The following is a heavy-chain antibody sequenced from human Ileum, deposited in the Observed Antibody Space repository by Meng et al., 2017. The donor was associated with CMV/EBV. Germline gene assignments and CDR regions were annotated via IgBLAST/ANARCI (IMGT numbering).Heavy chain of an antibody. CDR3: ARHLYCTSTSCSLILYFDY. CDR2: IYYSGST. CDR1: GGSISSSSYY. J-gene: IGHJ4*02. Sequence: SETLSLTCTVSGGSISSSSYYWGWIRQPPGKGLEWIGSIYYSGSTYYNPSLKSRVTISVDTSKNQFSLKLTSVTAADTAVYYCARHLYCTSTSCSLILYFDYWGQGTLVTVSS. D-gene: IGHD2-2*01. V-gene: IGHV4-39*01.